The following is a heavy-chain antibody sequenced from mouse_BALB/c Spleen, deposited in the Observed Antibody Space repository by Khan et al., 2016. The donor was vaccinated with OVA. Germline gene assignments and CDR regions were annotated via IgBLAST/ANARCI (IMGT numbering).Heavy chain of an antibody. J-gene: IGHJ3*01. CDR2: IDTYDSET. CDR3: ARNPIAY. Sequence: QVQLLQPGAELVRPGASVKLSCEASGYTFTSFWMNWVKQTPEQGLEWIGRIDTYDSETHYNQTFKDKAILSVDKSSSTVYLQLSSLTSEDSAVCYCARNPIAYWGQGTLVTVSA. CDR1: GYTFTSFW. V-gene: IGHV1-52*01.